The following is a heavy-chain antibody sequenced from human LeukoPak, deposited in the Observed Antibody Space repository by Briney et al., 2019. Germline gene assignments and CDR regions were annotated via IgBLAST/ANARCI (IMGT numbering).Heavy chain of an antibody. V-gene: IGHV4-59*01. CDR1: GGSISHYF. D-gene: IGHD2-15*01. Sequence: PSETLSLTCTVSGGSISHYFWSWVRQPPGQGLEWVGYVYYRGNTIYSPSLRSRVTISVDSSKNEFSLKMTSVTAADTAVYYCARHADIALYREGMDVWSKGTTVTVSS. CDR2: VYYRGNT. J-gene: IGHJ6*04. CDR3: ARHADIALYREGMDV.